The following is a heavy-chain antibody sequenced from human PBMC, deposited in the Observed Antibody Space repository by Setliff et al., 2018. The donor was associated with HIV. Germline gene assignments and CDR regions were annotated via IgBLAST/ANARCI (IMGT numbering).Heavy chain of an antibody. CDR2: IYYSGNT. CDR1: GGSINSYY. Sequence: SETLSLTCTVSGGSINSYYWSWIRQPPGKGLEWIGYIYYSGNTDYNPSLKSRVTISVDTSKNQFSLKLNSVTAADTAVYFCARSRNYRHYYYYYMDVWGKGTTVTVSS. V-gene: IGHV4-59*12. D-gene: IGHD1-7*01. J-gene: IGHJ6*03. CDR3: ARSRNYRHYYYYYMDV.